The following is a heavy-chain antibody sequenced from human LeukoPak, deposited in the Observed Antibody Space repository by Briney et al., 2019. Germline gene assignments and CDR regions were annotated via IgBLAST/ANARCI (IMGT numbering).Heavy chain of an antibody. J-gene: IGHJ4*02. V-gene: IGHV1-69*13. CDR2: IIPIFGTA. CDR1: GGTFSNHA. D-gene: IGHD1-1*01. CDR3: ARAHRQLERLGRYYFDY. Sequence: GASVKVSCKASGGTFSNHAVSWVRQAPGQGLEWMGGIIPIFGTANYAQKFQGRVTITADESTSTAYMELSSLRSEDTAVYYCARAHRQLERLGRYYFDYWGRGTLVTVSS.